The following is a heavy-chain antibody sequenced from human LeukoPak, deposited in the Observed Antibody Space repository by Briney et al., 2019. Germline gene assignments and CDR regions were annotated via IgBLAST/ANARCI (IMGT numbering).Heavy chain of an antibody. CDR1: GYTLTELS. J-gene: IGHJ4*02. D-gene: IGHD6-13*01. CDR2: FDPEDGET. CDR3: AAPIAAADPFDY. Sequence: ASVKVSCKVSGYTLTELSMHWVRQAPGKGLEWMGGFDPEDGETIYAQKFQGRVTMTEDTSTDTAYMELSSLRSEDTAVYYCAAPIAAADPFDYWGQGTLVTVSS. V-gene: IGHV1-24*01.